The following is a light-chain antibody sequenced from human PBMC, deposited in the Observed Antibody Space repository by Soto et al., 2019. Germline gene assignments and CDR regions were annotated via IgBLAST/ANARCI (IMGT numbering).Light chain of an antibody. CDR1: QSASNN. J-gene: IGKJ1*01. CDR2: DAS. CDR3: QQYNYWPPWT. Sequence: ILMTQSPATLSVSPGERATLSCRASQSASNNLAWYQQKPGQAPRLLIYDASTRATGTPARFSGSGSGTEFTLTISGLQSEDFAVYYCQQYNYWPPWTFGQGTKVEIK. V-gene: IGKV3-15*01.